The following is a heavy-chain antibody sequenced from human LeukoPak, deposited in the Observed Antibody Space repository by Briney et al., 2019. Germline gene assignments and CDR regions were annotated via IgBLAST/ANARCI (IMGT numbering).Heavy chain of an antibody. V-gene: IGHV4-59*01. J-gene: IGHJ2*01. D-gene: IGHD3-22*01. CDR1: GGFISSYY. CDR3: ARLVYDTSGLWYFDL. Sequence: SETLSLTCTVSGGFISSYYWSWIRQPPGKGLEWIGYIYYSGSTNYNPSLKSRVTISVDTSKNQFSLKLSSVTAADAAVYYCARLVYDTSGLWYFDLWGRGTLVTVSS. CDR2: IYYSGST.